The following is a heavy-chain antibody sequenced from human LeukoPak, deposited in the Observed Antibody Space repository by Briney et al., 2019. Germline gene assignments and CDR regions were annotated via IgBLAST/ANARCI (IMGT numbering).Heavy chain of an antibody. J-gene: IGHJ4*02. CDR1: GYTFTSYG. D-gene: IGHD2-15*01. Sequence: ASVKVSCKASGYTFTSYGISWVRQAPGQGLEWMGWISAYNGNTNYAQKLQGRATMTTDTSTSTAYMELRSLRSDDTAVYYCARRYCSGGSCYSRSPFDYWGQGTLVTVSS. CDR3: ARRYCSGGSCYSRSPFDY. V-gene: IGHV1-18*01. CDR2: ISAYNGNT.